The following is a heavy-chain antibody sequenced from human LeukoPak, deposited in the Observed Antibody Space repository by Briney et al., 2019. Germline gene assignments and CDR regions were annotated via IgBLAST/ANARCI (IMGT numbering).Heavy chain of an antibody. D-gene: IGHD3-22*01. CDR3: ARASTYYYDSSGYYFDY. V-gene: IGHV3-21*01. CDR2: ISSSSSYI. Sequence: GGSLRLSCAASGFTFSSYSMNWVRQAPGKGLEWVSSISSSSSYIYYADSVKGRFTISRDNAKNSLYLQMNSLRAEDTAVYYCARASTYYYDSSGYYFDYWGQGTLVTVSS. J-gene: IGHJ4*02. CDR1: GFTFSSYS.